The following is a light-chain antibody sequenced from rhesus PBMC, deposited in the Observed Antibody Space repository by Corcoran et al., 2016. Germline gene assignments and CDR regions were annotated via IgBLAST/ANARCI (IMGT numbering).Light chain of an antibody. CDR3: MQALEFPLT. CDR1: PSLLDSEDGNTY. CDR2: EVS. J-gene: IGKJ4*01. V-gene: IGKV2-104*01. Sequence: DIVMTQTPLSLPVTLGEPASISCRSSPSLLDSEDGNTYLEWYLQKPGQSPQLLIYEVSNRASGVPDRFSGSGSDTECTLKISRVEAEDVGVYYCMQALEFPLTFGGGTKVEIK.